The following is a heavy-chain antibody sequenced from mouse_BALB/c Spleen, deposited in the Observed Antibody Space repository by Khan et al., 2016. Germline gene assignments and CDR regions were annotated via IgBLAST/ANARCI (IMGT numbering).Heavy chain of an antibody. CDR2: INLYNGAT. CDR1: GYSFTDYF. J-gene: IGHJ1*01. CDR3: ASYGYDAYFDV. V-gene: IGHV1-20*02. D-gene: IGHD2-14*01. Sequence: VQLQQSGPELVKPGTSVKISCKASGYSFTDYFMNWVMQSHGKSLEWIGRINLYNGATFFNQKFKGKATLTVDRSSSTAHMELRSLASEDSAVYYCASYGYDAYFDVWGAGTTVTVSS.